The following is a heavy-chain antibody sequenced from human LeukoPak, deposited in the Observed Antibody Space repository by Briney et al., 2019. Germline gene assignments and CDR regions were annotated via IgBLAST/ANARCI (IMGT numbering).Heavy chain of an antibody. Sequence: PGGSLRLSCAASGFTFSGSAMHWGRQASRKGLEWVGRIRSKANSYATAYAASVKGRFTISRDDSKNTAYLQMSSLQTEDTAVYYCTGRGIVATHTDYWGQGTLVTVSS. CDR1: GFTFSGSA. V-gene: IGHV3-73*01. CDR3: TGRGIVATHTDY. CDR2: IRSKANSYAT. D-gene: IGHD1-26*01. J-gene: IGHJ4*02.